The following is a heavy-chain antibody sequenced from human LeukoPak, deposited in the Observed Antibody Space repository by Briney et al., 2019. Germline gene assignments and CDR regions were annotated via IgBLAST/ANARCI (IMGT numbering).Heavy chain of an antibody. Sequence: GESLKISCKGSGYRFTNYWIGWVRQMPGKGLEWMGIIYPGDSDTRYSPSFQGQVTILVDKSINTAYLQWSSLLATDTAMYYCATLHYYYDSHGPFDYWGQGTLVTVSS. D-gene: IGHD3-22*01. V-gene: IGHV5-51*01. CDR1: GYRFTNYW. CDR3: ATLHYYYDSHGPFDY. CDR2: IYPGDSDT. J-gene: IGHJ4*02.